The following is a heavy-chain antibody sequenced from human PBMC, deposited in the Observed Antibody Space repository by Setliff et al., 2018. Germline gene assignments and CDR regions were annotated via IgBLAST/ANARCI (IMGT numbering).Heavy chain of an antibody. CDR1: GGTFSSYA. J-gene: IGHJ5*02. V-gene: IGHV1-69*13. Sequence: EASVKVSCKASGGTFSSYAISWVRQAPGQGLEWMGGIIPIFGTANYAQKFQGRVTITADESTSTAYMELSSLRSEDTAVYYCATERGNWFDPWGQGTLVTVSS. CDR2: IIPIFGTA. CDR3: ATERGNWFDP.